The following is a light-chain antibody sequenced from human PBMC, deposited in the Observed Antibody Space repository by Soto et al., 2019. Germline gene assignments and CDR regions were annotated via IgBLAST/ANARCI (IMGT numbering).Light chain of an antibody. CDR3: SLPAGLINVV. CDR1: SSNIGAGYD. CDR2: GKS. J-gene: IGLJ3*02. Sequence: QSVLTQPPSVSGAPGQRVTISCTGSSSNIGAGYDVHWYQQLPGTAPKLLTYGKSNRPSGVPHRFSASPSGTSASLAITGVQAGDEDDYYCSLPAGLINVVFGGGTKLTV. V-gene: IGLV1-40*01.